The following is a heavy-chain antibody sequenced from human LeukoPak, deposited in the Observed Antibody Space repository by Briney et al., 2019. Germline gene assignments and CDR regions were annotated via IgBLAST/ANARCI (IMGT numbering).Heavy chain of an antibody. V-gene: IGHV3-30-3*01. J-gene: IGHJ3*02. CDR1: GFTFSSYA. D-gene: IGHD4-17*01. CDR3: CTTTVTTLDYAFDI. CDR2: ISYDGSNK. Sequence: GGSLRLSCAASGFTFSSYAMHWVRQAPGKGLEWVAVISYDGSNKYYADSVKGRFTISRDNSKNTLYLQMNSLRAEDTAVYYCCTTTVTTLDYAFDIWGQGTMVTVSS.